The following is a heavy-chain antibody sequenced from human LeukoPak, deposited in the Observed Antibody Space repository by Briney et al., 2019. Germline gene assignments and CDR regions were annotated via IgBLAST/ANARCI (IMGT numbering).Heavy chain of an antibody. CDR1: GGSISSSSYY. J-gene: IGHJ4*02. D-gene: IGHD6-19*01. Sequence: SETLSLTCTVSGGSISSSSYYWGWIRRPPGKGLEWIGSIYYSGSTYYNPSLKSRVTISVDTSKNQFSLKLSSVTAADTAVYYCARVLAVAGFFDYWGQGTLATVSS. V-gene: IGHV4-39*07. CDR2: IYYSGST. CDR3: ARVLAVAGFFDY.